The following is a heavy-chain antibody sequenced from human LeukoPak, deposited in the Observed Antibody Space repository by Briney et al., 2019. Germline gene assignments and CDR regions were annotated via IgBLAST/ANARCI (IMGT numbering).Heavy chain of an antibody. Sequence: ASVKVSCKASGYTFTSYAMNWVRQAPGQGLEWMGWINTNTGNPTYAQGFTGRFVFSLDTSVSTAYLQISSLKAEDTAVYYCARDFSITMVRGVKYRYYYYMDVWGKGTTVTVSS. V-gene: IGHV7-4-1*02. CDR2: INTNTGNP. CDR3: ARDFSITMVRGVKYRYYYYMDV. J-gene: IGHJ6*03. CDR1: GYTFTSYA. D-gene: IGHD3-10*01.